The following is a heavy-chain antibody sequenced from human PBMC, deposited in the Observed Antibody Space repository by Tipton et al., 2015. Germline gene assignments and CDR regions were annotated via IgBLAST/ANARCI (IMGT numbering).Heavy chain of an antibody. CDR1: GYDFATYW. V-gene: IGHV5-51*01. CDR2: IYPADSDT. D-gene: IGHD3-10*02. Sequence: VQLVQSGAEVRKPGESLKISCKGSGYDFATYWIAWVRQMPGKGLEYMGIIYPADSDTRYSPSFQGQVSISADKFTSTAYLQWSSLRPPDTATYYCARSYVGTSTNDYWGQGPLVAVSS. CDR3: ARSYVGTSTNDY. J-gene: IGHJ4*02.